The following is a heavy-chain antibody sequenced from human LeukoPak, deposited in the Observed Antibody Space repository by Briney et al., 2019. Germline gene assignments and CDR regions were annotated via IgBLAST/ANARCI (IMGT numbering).Heavy chain of an antibody. D-gene: IGHD3-22*01. Sequence: ASVKVSCKVSGYSVSELSMHWVRQAPGKGLEWMGGFDSERGDTVYAQKFQGRVTMTKDTSTNTAYMDLSSLRSEDTAVYYCAREIGYYDSSGYRDDYWGQGTLVTVSS. CDR1: GYSVSELS. J-gene: IGHJ4*02. CDR3: AREIGYYDSSGYRDDY. CDR2: FDSERGDT. V-gene: IGHV1-24*01.